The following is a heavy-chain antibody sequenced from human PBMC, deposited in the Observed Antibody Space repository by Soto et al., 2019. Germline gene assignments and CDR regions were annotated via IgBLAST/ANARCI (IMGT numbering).Heavy chain of an antibody. D-gene: IGHD2-21*02. CDR1: GDTFTDYY. Sequence: QVQLMQSGAEVKKPGASVKVSCKASGDTFTDYYIHWVRQAPGQGLEWMGTVNPSGGHTTYAQHFLGRVTMTRDTSTTTLYREVTSLTSDDTAIYYCARGGHVVVVTAALDYWGQGTLVTVSS. V-gene: IGHV1-46*01. CDR3: ARGGHVVVVTAALDY. CDR2: VNPSGGHT. J-gene: IGHJ4*02.